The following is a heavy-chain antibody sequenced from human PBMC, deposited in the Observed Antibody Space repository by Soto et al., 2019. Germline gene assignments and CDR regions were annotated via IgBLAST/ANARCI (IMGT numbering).Heavy chain of an antibody. CDR3: ARGRSQMRIVVVRFDY. V-gene: IGHV4-34*01. CDR2: INHSGST. Sequence: QVQLQQWGAGLLKPSETLSLTCAVYGGSFSGYYWSWIRQPPGKGLEWIGEINHSGSTNYNPSLKSRVTISVDTSKNQFSLKLSSVTAADTAVYYCARGRSQMRIVVVRFDYWGQGTLVTVSP. CDR1: GGSFSGYY. J-gene: IGHJ4*02. D-gene: IGHD3-22*01.